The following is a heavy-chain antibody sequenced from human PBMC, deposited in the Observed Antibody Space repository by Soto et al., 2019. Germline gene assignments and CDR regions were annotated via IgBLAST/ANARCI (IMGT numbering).Heavy chain of an antibody. D-gene: IGHD2-15*01. J-gene: IGHJ4*02. CDR2: INPSGGST. Sequence: ASVKISCRSSGYTFSSYYMHWVREAPGQGLEWMGIINPSGGSTSYAQKFQGRVTMTRDTSTSTVYMELSSLRSEDTAVYYCARDATPEYPRFDYWGQGTLVTVSS. CDR1: GYTFSSYY. V-gene: IGHV1-46*01. CDR3: ARDATPEYPRFDY.